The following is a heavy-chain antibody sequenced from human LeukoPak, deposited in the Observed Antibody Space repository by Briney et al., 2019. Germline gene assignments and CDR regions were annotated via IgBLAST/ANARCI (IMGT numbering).Heavy chain of an antibody. CDR1: GGSISSYY. D-gene: IGHD2-2*01. CDR3: ARASSYTGHLGW. CDR2: IYTSGST. Sequence: PSETLSLTCTVSGGSISSYYWSWIRQPPGKGLEWIGYIYTSGSTNYNPSLKSRVTISVDTSKNQFSLKLISVTAADTAVYYCARASSYTGHLGWWGQGTLVTISS. V-gene: IGHV4-4*09. J-gene: IGHJ4*02.